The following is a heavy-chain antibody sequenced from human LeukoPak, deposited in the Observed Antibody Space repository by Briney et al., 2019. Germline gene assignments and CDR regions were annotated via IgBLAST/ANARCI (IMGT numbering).Heavy chain of an antibody. CDR1: GYCFTNYW. J-gene: IGHJ4*02. D-gene: IGHD6-13*01. V-gene: IGHV5-51*01. Sequence: GASLKICCKGSGYCFTNYWIGWVRHIGGKVVEWGGVIYPGDSDTRYNPSFQGQVTISADKSIGTAFLQWSSLKASDTAMYYCARQLGIPEDVNDYWGQGTLVTVSS. CDR2: IYPGDSDT. CDR3: ARQLGIPEDVNDY.